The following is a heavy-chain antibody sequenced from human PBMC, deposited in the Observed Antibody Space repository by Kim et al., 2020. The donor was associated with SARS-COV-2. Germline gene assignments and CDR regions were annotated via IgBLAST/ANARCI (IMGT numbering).Heavy chain of an antibody. CDR1: GYSFTSYW. D-gene: IGHD3-9*01. J-gene: IGHJ4*02. Sequence: GESLKISCKGSGYSFTSYWIGWVRQMPGKGLVWMGIIYPGDSDTRYSPSFQGQVTISADKSISTAYLQWSSLKASDTAIYYCATSFRYFDWSIFDYWGQGTLVTVSS. CDR3: ATSFRYFDWSIFDY. V-gene: IGHV5-51*01. CDR2: IYPGDSDT.